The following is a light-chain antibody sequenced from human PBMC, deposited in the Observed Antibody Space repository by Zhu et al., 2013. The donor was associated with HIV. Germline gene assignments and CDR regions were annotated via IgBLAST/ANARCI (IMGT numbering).Light chain of an antibody. Sequence: QSVLTQPPSASGTPGQTVTISCSGTTSNIGTNYVYWYQQLPGTAPKLLIYQNDKRPSGVPDRISGSKSGITASLSIAGLRAGDEGDYYCQSHDNTVTGLYVFGSGTKVTVL. V-gene: IGLV1-47*01. CDR1: TSNIGTNY. CDR3: QSHDNTVTGLYV. J-gene: IGLJ1*01. CDR2: QND.